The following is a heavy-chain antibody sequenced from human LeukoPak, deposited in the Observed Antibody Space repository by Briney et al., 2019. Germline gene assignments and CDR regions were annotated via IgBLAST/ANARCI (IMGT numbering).Heavy chain of an antibody. CDR1: GFAFSSYA. CDR2: ISSSSSYT. J-gene: IGHJ4*02. Sequence: GGSLRLSCVASGFAFSSYAMSWIRQAPGKGLEWVSYISSSSSYTNYADSVKGRFTISRDNAKNSLYLQMNSLRAEDTAVYFCARCSSWYFVDYWGQGTLVTVSS. CDR3: ARCSSWYFVDY. V-gene: IGHV3-11*03. D-gene: IGHD6-13*01.